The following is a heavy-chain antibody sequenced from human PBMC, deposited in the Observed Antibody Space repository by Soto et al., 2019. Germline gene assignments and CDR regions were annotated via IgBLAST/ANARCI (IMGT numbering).Heavy chain of an antibody. V-gene: IGHV3-30*18. CDR3: AKDTATAITSYYFYGMDV. D-gene: IGHD5-12*01. Sequence: QMQLVESRGGVVQPGRSLRVSCEASGFIFSTYGMHWVRQAPGKGLEWVAVISYDGRNKYYADSVRGRFTISRDNSKNTLHLQMNSLRGEDTAVYYCAKDTATAITSYYFYGMDVWGQGTTVTVSS. CDR2: ISYDGRNK. CDR1: GFIFSTYG. J-gene: IGHJ6*02.